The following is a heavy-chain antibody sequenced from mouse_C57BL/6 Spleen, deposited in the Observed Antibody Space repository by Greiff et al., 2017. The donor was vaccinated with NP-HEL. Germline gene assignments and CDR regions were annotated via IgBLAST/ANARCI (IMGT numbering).Heavy chain of an antibody. J-gene: IGHJ4*01. V-gene: IGHV5-2*01. Sequence: EVKLMESGGGLVQPGESLKLSCESNEYAFPSHDMSWVRKTPEKRLELVAAINSDGGSTYYPDTMERRFIISRDNTKKTLYLQMSSLRSEDTAVYYCARHGYYSYAMDYWGQGTSVTVSS. D-gene: IGHD2-3*01. CDR2: INSDGGST. CDR1: EYAFPSHD. CDR3: ARHGYYSYAMDY.